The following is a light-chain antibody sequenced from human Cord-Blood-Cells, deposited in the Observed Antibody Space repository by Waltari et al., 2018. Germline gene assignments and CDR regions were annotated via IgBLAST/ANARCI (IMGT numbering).Light chain of an antibody. V-gene: IGLV2-11*01. Sequence: QSALTQPRSVSGSPGQSVTISCTGTSSDVGGYKYVSWYQQHPGKAPKLMIYDVSKRPSGVPDRFSGSKSGNTASLTISGLQAEDEADYYCCSYAGRVFGGGTKLTVL. CDR1: SSDVGGYKY. J-gene: IGLJ3*02. CDR2: DVS. CDR3: CSYAGRV.